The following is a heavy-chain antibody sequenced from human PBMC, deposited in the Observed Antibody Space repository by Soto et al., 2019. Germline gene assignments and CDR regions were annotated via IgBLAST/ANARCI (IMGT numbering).Heavy chain of an antibody. CDR1: GFTFSSYA. J-gene: IGHJ3*02. CDR3: AKQFGYAYEFDI. V-gene: IGHV3-23*01. CDR2: ISASDDNI. Sequence: EVQLLESGGGLVQPGGSLRLSCAASGFTFSSYAMRWVRQAPGKGLEWVSTISASDDNIVYADSVKGRFTISRDNSKNTLFLHMNGLRAEDTAVYFCAKQFGYAYEFDIWGQGTMVTVSS. D-gene: IGHD5-12*01.